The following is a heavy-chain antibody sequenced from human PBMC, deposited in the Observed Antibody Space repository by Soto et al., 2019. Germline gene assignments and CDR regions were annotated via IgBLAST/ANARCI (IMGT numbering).Heavy chain of an antibody. CDR1: GFTFSSSE. CDR2: IHPGGQTI. CDR3: ARRGSR. V-gene: IGHV3-48*03. D-gene: IGHD2-15*01. Sequence: EVQLVESGGGLVQPGGSLRLSCAASGFTFSSSEMYWVRQAPGKGLEWISYIHPGGQTIFYAESVKGRFTSSRDNAKQSAYLQMNSLRAEDTAVYYCARRGSRWCRGTKVTVSS. J-gene: IGHJ3*01.